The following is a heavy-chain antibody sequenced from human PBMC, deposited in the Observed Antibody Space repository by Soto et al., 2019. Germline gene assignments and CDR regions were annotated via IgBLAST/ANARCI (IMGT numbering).Heavy chain of an antibody. D-gene: IGHD4-17*01. CDR2: INQDGSER. V-gene: IGHV3-7*03. CDR3: AVYGYGVSAAAY. CDR1: GLTFRNDW. J-gene: IGHJ4*02. Sequence: PGGSLRLSCAGSGLTFRNDWLSWVRQAPGKGLEWVANINQDGSERYYVDSVRGRLTISRDNVENSLYLQLNSLRPEDTAVYYCAVYGYGVSAAAYWGQGTLVTVSS.